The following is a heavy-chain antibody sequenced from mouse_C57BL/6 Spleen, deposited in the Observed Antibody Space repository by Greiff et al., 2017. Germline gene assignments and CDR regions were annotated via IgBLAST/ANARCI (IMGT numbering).Heavy chain of an antibody. Sequence: VQLQQSGPELVKPGASVKIPCKASGYTFTDYNMDWVKQSPGKSLEWIGDINPNNGGTISNQKFKGKATLTVDKSSSTAYMEHSSLTSEDTAIYYWARGNYYGSSYPAWFAYWGQGTLVTVSA. CDR3: ARGNYYGSSYPAWFAY. CDR2: INPNNGGT. V-gene: IGHV1-18*01. CDR1: GYTFTDYN. J-gene: IGHJ3*01. D-gene: IGHD1-1*01.